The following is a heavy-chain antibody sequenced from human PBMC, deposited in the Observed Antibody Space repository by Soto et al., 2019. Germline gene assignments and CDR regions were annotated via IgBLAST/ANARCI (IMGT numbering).Heavy chain of an antibody. CDR1: GGSISSYY. CDR2: IYTSGST. CDR3: ARDRITLANDAFDR. V-gene: IGHV4-4*07. J-gene: IGHJ3*02. Sequence: SETLSLTCTVSGGSISSYYWSWIRQPAGKGLEWIGRIYTSGSTNYNPSLKSRVTMSVDTSKNQFSLNLSSVTAAADTAVYYCARDRITLANDAFDRWGQGTMVTVS. D-gene: IGHD3-10*01.